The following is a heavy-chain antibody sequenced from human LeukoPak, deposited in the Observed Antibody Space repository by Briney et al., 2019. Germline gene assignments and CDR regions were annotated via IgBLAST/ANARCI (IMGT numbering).Heavy chain of an antibody. Sequence: GGSLRLFCAASGFTFSSHSMNWVRQAPGKGLEWVSSISSSSSTIYYADSVKGRFTISRDNAKNSLYLQMNSLRAEDTAVYYCAREEVYSGSYTANWYFDLWGRGTLVTVSS. CDR2: ISSSSSTI. CDR3: AREEVYSGSYTANWYFDL. CDR1: GFTFSSHS. J-gene: IGHJ2*01. V-gene: IGHV3-48*01. D-gene: IGHD1-26*01.